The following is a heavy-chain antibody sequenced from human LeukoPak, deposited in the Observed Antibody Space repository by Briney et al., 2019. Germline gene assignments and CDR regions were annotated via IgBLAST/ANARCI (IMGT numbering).Heavy chain of an antibody. CDR2: IYTSGST. V-gene: IGHV4-61*02. CDR3: ARALAAARTNWFDP. Sequence: SETLSLTCTVSGGSISSGSYYWRWIRQPAGKGLEWIGRIYTSGSTNYNPSLKSRVTISVDTSKNQFSLKLSSVTAADTAVYYCARALAAARTNWFDPWGQGTLVTVSS. D-gene: IGHD6-13*01. CDR1: GGSISSGSYY. J-gene: IGHJ5*02.